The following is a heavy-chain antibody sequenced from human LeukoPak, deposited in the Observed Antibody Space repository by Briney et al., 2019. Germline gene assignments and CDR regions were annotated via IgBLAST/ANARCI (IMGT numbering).Heavy chain of an antibody. D-gene: IGHD2-2*01. V-gene: IGHV4-34*01. CDR3: ARGLGGYCSSTSCSSMVYFDY. CDR2: INHSGST. Sequence: SETLSLTCAVYGGSFSGYYWSWIRQPPGKGLEWIGEINHSGSTNYNPSLKSRVTISVDTSKNQFSLKLSSVTAADTAVYYCARGLGGYCSSTSCSSMVYFDYRGQGTLVTVSS. CDR1: GGSFSGYY. J-gene: IGHJ4*02.